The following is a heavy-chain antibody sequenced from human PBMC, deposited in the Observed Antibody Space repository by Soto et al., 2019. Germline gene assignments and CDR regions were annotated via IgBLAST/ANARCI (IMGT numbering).Heavy chain of an antibody. CDR1: GYTFTSYA. V-gene: IGHV1-3*01. CDR3: ARTNGNYFDSSGSLYYYYGMDV. CDR2: INAGNGNT. J-gene: IGHJ6*02. D-gene: IGHD3-22*01. Sequence: SVKVSCKASGYTFTSYAMHWVRQAPGQRLEWMGWINAGNGNTKYSQKFQGRVTITRDTSASTAYMELSSLRSEDTAVYYCARTNGNYFDSSGSLYYYYGMDVWGQGTTVTVSS.